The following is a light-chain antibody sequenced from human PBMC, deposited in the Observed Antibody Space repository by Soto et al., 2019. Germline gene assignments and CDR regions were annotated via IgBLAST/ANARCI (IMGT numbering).Light chain of an antibody. J-gene: IGLJ1*01. CDR1: SSDVGSYNL. V-gene: IGLV2-23*02. CDR3: CSYAGSSTYV. Sequence: ITNTKTSSDVGSYNLVSWYQQHPGKAPKLMIYEVSKRPSGVSNRFSGSKSGNTASLTISGLQAEDEADYYCCSYAGSSTYVFGTGTKVTVL. CDR2: EVS.